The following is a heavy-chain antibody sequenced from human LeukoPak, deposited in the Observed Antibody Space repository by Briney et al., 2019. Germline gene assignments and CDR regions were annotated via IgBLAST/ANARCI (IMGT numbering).Heavy chain of an antibody. CDR1: GYTFTSNG. CDR3: ARDRPRVVVAATELDD. D-gene: IGHD2-15*01. J-gene: IGHJ4*02. Sequence: ASVKVSCKASGYTFTSNGISWVRQPHGQGIERMGWVSAYNGDTNYAQQFQGRVTMTTDTSTNTHYMELRSLRSAETAVYYCARDRPRVVVAATELDDWGQGPRVTVSS. CDR2: VSAYNGDT. V-gene: IGHV1-18*01.